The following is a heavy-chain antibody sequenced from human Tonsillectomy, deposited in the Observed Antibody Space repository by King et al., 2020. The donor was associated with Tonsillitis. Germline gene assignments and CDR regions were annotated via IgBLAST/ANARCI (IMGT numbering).Heavy chain of an antibody. Sequence: VQLVESGGGLVKPGGSLRLSCAASGFTFSSYSMNWVRQAPGKGLEWVSSISSSSSYIYYADSVKGRFTISRDNAKNSLYLQMNSLRAEDTAVYYCARDGTERSGNWFDPWRQGTLVTVSS. CDR1: GFTFSSYS. CDR3: ARDGTERSGNWFDP. D-gene: IGHD1-1*01. V-gene: IGHV3-21*01. J-gene: IGHJ5*02. CDR2: ISSSSSYI.